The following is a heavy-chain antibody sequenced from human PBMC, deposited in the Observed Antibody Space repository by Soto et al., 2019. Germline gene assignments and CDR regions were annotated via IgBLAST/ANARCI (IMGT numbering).Heavy chain of an antibody. Sequence: SETLSLTCAVYGGSFSGYYWSWIRQPPGKGLEWIGEINHSGSTNYNPSLTSRGTISVDTSKNQFYLKLSSVPAAETAVYYCARGPGWSGYYFRYYYYGMDVWGQGTTVTVSS. J-gene: IGHJ6*02. CDR2: INHSGST. D-gene: IGHD3-3*01. CDR3: ARGPGWSGYYFRYYYYGMDV. V-gene: IGHV4-34*01. CDR1: GGSFSGYY.